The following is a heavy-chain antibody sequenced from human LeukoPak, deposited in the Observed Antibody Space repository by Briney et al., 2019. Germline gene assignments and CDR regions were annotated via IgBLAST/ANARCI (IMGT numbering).Heavy chain of an antibody. D-gene: IGHD6-19*01. CDR2: ISSSRSYI. CDR1: GFTFSSYS. V-gene: IGHV3-21*01. CDR3: SSGIAVADAFDI. J-gene: IGHJ3*02. Sequence: PGGSLRLSCAASGFTFSSYSMNWVRQAPGKGLEWVSSISSSRSYIYYADSVKGRFTISRDNAKNSLYLQMNSLRAEDTAVYYCSSGIAVADAFDIWGQGTMVTVSS.